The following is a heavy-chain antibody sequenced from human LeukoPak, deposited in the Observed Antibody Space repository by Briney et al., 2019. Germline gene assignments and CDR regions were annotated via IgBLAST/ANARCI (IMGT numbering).Heavy chain of an antibody. CDR1: GGTFSSYA. V-gene: IGHV1-69*13. J-gene: IGHJ6*03. Sequence: ASVKVSCKASGGTFSSYAISWVRQAPGQGLEWMGGIIPIFGTANYAQKFQGRVTITADESTSTAYMELSSLRSEDTAVYYCAGDYYGSGAKPYCYYYMDVWGKGTTVTVSS. CDR2: IIPIFGTA. CDR3: AGDYYGSGAKPYCYYYMDV. D-gene: IGHD3-10*01.